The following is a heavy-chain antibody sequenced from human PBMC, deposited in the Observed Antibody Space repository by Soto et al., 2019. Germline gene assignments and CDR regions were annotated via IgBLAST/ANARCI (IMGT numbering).Heavy chain of an antibody. CDR1: GFTFSSYA. D-gene: IGHD3-16*01. J-gene: IGHJ4*02. CDR2: ISGSGGST. CDR3: AKVIRGGAMPGTDY. V-gene: IGHV3-23*01. Sequence: PVGSLRLSCAASGFTFSSYAMSWVRQAPGKGLEWVSAISGSGGSTYYADSVKGRFTISRDNSKNTLYLQMNSLRAEDTAVYYCAKVIRGGAMPGTDYWGQGTLVTVSS.